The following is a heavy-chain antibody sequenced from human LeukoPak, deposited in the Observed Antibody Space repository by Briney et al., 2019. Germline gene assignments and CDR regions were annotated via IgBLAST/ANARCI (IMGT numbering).Heavy chain of an antibody. CDR2: INPNSGGT. D-gene: IGHD3-16*01. CDR1: GGTFSSYA. V-gene: IGHV1-2*02. Sequence: ASVKVSCKASGGTFSSYAISWVRQAPGQGLEWMGWINPNSGGTNYAQKFQGRVTMTRDTSISTAYMELSRLRSDDTAVYYCARGGGNWGIRLYFDYWGQGTLVTVSS. CDR3: ARGGGNWGIRLYFDY. J-gene: IGHJ4*02.